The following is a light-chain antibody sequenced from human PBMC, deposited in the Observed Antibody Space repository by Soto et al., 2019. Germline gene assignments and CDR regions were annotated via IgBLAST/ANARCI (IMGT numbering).Light chain of an antibody. CDR2: DAS. J-gene: IGKJ3*01. CDR1: QSISTF. Sequence: DIVLTQSPATLSLSPGERATLSCRASQSISTFLAWYQQRPGQPPRLLIQDASHRATGIPPRFSGSGSGTDVTLTISSLEPEDVAIYYCQQRSSLFTFGPGTKVEIK. CDR3: QQRSSLFT. V-gene: IGKV3-11*01.